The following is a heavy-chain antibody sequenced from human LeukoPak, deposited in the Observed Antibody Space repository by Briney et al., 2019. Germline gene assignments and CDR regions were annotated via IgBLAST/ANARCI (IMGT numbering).Heavy chain of an antibody. V-gene: IGHV3-21*01. J-gene: IGHJ3*02. D-gene: IGHD3-10*01. CDR2: INSNSNYI. Sequence: GGSLRLSCAASGFIFSYYSMNWVRQAPGKGVEWVSSINSNSNYISYADSVKRRFTISRDNAKNSLYLQMTSLRAEDTAAYYCARSEFEAFDMWGQGTMVTVSS. CDR3: ARSEFEAFDM. CDR1: GFIFSYYS.